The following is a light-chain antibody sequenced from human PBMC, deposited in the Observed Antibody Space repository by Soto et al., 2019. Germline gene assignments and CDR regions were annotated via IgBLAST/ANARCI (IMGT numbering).Light chain of an antibody. J-gene: IGKJ1*01. CDR3: QQYNNWWT. V-gene: IGKV3-15*01. Sequence: EIVMTQSPATLSVSPGERATLSCRASQSVSSNLAWYQQKPGQAPRLLIYGASTRATGIPARFSGSGSGTEFTHTISSLQSEDFADYYCQQYNNWWTFGQGTKVEIK. CDR1: QSVSSN. CDR2: GAS.